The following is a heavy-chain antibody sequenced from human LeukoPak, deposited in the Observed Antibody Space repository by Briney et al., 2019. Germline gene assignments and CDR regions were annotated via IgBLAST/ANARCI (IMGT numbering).Heavy chain of an antibody. V-gene: IGHV4-30-2*01. CDR3: ARGGGYCSSNRCSPFDY. CDR2: IYHSGST. J-gene: IGHJ4*02. D-gene: IGHD2-2*01. CDR1: GGSISSGDYS. Sequence: PSQTLSLTCAVSGGSISSGDYSWSWIRQPPGKGLEWIGYIYHSGSTYYNPSLQSRVTISVDTSKNQFSLRLTSVTAADTAVYYCARGGGYCSSNRCSPFDYWGQGTLVTVSS.